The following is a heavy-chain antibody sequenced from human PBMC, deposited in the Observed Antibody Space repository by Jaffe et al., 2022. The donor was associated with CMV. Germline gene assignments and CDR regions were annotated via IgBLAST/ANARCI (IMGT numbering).Heavy chain of an antibody. CDR2: INHNGGT. V-gene: IGHV4-34*01. J-gene: IGHJ5*02. CDR3: ARGRLVIDP. CDR1: NGSFSGHY. Sequence: QVQLQQWGTGLLKPSETLSLTCAVSNGSFSGHYWVWIRQSSGRGMEWIGEINHNGGTTYRPSLKGRVTISLDTSKNQFSLRLTSVTAADTAMYYCARGRLVIDPWGQGTLVTVSS.